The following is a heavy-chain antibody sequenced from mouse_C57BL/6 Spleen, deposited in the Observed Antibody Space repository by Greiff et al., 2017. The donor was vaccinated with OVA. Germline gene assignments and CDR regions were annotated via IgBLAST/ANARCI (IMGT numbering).Heavy chain of an antibody. CDR2: IRSKSNNYAT. Sequence: EVHLVESGGGLVQPKGSLKLSCAASGFSFNTYALNWVRQAPGKGLEWVARIRSKSNNYATYYADSVKDRFTISRDDSESMLYLQMNNLKTEDTAMYYCVRPPYGYDEGYFEVWGTGTTVTVSS. CDR3: VRPPYGYDEGYFEV. CDR1: GFSFNTYA. V-gene: IGHV10-1*01. D-gene: IGHD2-2*01. J-gene: IGHJ1*03.